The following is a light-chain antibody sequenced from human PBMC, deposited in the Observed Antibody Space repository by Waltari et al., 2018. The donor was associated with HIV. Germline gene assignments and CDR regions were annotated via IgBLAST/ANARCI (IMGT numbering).Light chain of an antibody. V-gene: IGKV3-11*01. CDR2: DAF. J-gene: IGKJ2*02. Sequence: ATLSCRASQSVSSNYLAWYQHKPGQAPRLLIYDAFNRATGIPARFSGSGSGTDFTLTISSLEPEDSALYYCQQRSSWPRGTFGQGTKLEIK. CDR3: QQRSSWPRGT. CDR1: QSVSSNY.